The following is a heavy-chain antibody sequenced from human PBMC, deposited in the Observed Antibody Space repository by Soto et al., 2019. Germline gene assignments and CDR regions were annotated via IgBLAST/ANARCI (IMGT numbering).Heavy chain of an antibody. J-gene: IGHJ6*02. CDR3: ARDQAPYYDFWSGYLPDYHGMDV. V-gene: IGHV1-69*13. CDR1: GGTFSSYA. Sequence: SVKVSCKASGGTFSSYAISWVRQAPGQGLEWMGGIIPIFGTANYAQKFQGRVTITADESTSTAYMELSSLRSEDTAVYYCARDQAPYYDFWSGYLPDYHGMDVWGQGTTVTVSS. CDR2: IIPIFGTA. D-gene: IGHD3-3*01.